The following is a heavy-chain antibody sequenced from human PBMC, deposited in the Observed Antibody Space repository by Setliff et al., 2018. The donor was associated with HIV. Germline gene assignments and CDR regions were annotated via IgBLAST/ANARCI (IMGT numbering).Heavy chain of an antibody. D-gene: IGHD6-13*01. CDR2: INHSGRT. CDR3: ARIGSGWSVGWFDP. V-gene: IGHV4-34*01. J-gene: IGHJ5*02. CDR1: GGSFSDNY. Sequence: PSETLSLTCAVYGGSFSDNYWSWIRQSPGKGLEWIGEINHSGRTKYSPSLRSRVSISVDTSKTQLSLKLRSVTAADTAVYYCARIGSGWSVGWFDPWGQGTLVTVSS.